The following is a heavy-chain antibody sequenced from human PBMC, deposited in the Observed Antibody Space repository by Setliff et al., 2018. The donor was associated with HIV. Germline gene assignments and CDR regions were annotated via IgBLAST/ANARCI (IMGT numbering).Heavy chain of an antibody. D-gene: IGHD6-19*01. CDR2: TSGSGDTT. CDR3: AKDYSSGWFDY. Sequence: LRLSCAASGFTFSNYAMTWVRQAPGKGLEWVSGTSGSGDTTNYADSVKGRFTISRDNSKNTLYLQMNSLRAEDTAVYYCAKDYSSGWFDYWGQGTLVTVSS. CDR1: GFTFSNYA. V-gene: IGHV3-23*01. J-gene: IGHJ4*02.